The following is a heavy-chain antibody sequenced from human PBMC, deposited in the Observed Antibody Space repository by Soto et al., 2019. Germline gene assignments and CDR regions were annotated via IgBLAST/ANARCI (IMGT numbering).Heavy chain of an antibody. CDR3: ARETRFYYDSSGFPHSDALDI. CDR1: GYTFTSYY. D-gene: IGHD3-22*01. J-gene: IGHJ3*02. CDR2: INPSGGST. V-gene: IGHV1-46*01. Sequence: ASVKVSCKASGYTFTSYYMHWVRQAPGQGLEWMGIINPSGGSTSYAQKFQGRVTMTRDTSTSTVYMELSSLRSEDTAVYYCARETRFYYDSSGFPHSDALDIWGQGTMVTGSS.